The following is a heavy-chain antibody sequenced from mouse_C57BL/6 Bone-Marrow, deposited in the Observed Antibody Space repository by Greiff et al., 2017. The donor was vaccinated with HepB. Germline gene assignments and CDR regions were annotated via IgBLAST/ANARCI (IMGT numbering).Heavy chain of an antibody. CDR2: IHPNSGST. V-gene: IGHV1-64*01. Sequence: QVQLQHPGAELVKPGASVKLSCKASGYTFTSYWMHWVKQRPGQGLEWIGMIHPNSGSTNYNEKFKSKATLTVDKSSSTAYMQLSSLTSEDSAVYYCAIYYSNPWFAYWGQGTLVTVSA. CDR3: AIYYSNPWFAY. CDR1: GYTFTSYW. D-gene: IGHD2-5*01. J-gene: IGHJ3*01.